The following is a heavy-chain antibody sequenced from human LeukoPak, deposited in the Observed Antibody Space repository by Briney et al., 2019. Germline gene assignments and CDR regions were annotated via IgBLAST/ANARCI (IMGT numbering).Heavy chain of an antibody. Sequence: TGGSLRLSCAASGFTVSSNYMSWVRQAPGKGLEWVSVIFSDGSTYYADSVKGRFTISRDNARNSLYLQMNSLRAEDTAVYYCARELGQSDHWGQGTLVAVSS. CDR2: IFSDGST. V-gene: IGHV3-66*01. J-gene: IGHJ4*02. CDR1: GFTVSSNY. CDR3: ARELGQSDH.